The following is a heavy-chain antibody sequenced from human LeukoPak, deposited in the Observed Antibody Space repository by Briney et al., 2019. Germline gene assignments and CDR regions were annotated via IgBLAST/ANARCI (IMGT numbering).Heavy chain of an antibody. D-gene: IGHD4-17*01. CDR3: ARVLITRSATVWGY. Sequence: ASVKVSCKASGYTFTSYDINWVRQATGQGLEWMGRMNPNSGNTGYAQKFQGRVTMTRNTSISTAYMELSILRSEDTAVYYCARVLITRSATVWGYWGQGTLVTVPS. J-gene: IGHJ4*02. CDR2: MNPNSGNT. V-gene: IGHV1-8*01. CDR1: GYTFTSYD.